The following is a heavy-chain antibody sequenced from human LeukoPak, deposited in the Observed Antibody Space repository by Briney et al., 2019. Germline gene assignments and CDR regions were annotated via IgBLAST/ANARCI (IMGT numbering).Heavy chain of an antibody. J-gene: IGHJ5*02. D-gene: IGHD3-22*01. CDR1: GGSISSSSYY. V-gene: IGHV4-39*01. CDR2: IYYSGST. Sequence: SETLSLTCTVSGGSISSSSYYWGWIRQPPGKGLEWIGSIYYSGSTYYNPSLKSRVTVSVDTSKNQFSLKLSSVTAADTAVYYCASLRSGYQAASWGQGTLVTVSS. CDR3: ASLRSGYQAAS.